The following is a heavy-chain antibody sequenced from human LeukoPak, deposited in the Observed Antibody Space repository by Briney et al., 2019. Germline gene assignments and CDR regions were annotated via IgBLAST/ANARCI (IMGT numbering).Heavy chain of an antibody. V-gene: IGHV3-23*01. Sequence: GSLRLSCAASGFTFSSYAMSWVRQAPGKGPEWVSAISGSGGSTYYADSVKGRFTISRDNSKNTLYLQMNSLRAEDTAVYYCAKVWAGYYDFDYWGQGTLVTVSS. D-gene: IGHD3/OR15-3a*01. J-gene: IGHJ4*02. CDR2: ISGSGGST. CDR3: AKVWAGYYDFDY. CDR1: GFTFSSYA.